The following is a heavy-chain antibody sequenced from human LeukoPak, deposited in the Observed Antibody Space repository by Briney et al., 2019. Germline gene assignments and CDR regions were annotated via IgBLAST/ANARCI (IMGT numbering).Heavy chain of an antibody. V-gene: IGHV4-34*01. CDR1: GGSFSGYY. D-gene: IGHD3-22*01. CDR2: MNPSGST. CDR3: ARGRQDVTMIVVDMTVVTYYLDV. Sequence: SETLSLTCAVYGGSFSGYYWTWIRQTPEKGLEWIGEMNPSGSTNYNPSLESRVTISVDTSKNQFSLELSSVTAADTAVYYCARGRQDVTMIVVDMTVVTYYLDVWGKGTAVTVS. J-gene: IGHJ6*03.